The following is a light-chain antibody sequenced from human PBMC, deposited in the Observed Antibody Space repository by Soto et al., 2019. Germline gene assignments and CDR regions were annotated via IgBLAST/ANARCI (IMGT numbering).Light chain of an antibody. J-gene: IGKJ1*01. CDR2: KAS. CDR3: KQYNSYPRT. Sequence: DIQMTQSPSPLSASVGVRVPITCRASQSISSWLAWYQQKPGKAPKLLIYKASSLEGGVPSRFSGSGSGTEFTLTISSLQPDDFATYYCKQYNSYPRTFGQGTKVDIK. CDR1: QSISSW. V-gene: IGKV1-5*03.